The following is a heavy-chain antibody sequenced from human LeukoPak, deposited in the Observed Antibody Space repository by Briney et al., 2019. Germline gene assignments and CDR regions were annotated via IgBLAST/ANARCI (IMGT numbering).Heavy chain of an antibody. Sequence: GESLKISCKGSGYSFTNYWIGWVRQMPGKGLEWMGMIWPGDSDTRYSPSLEGQVTISADKSITTAYLRWSSLKASDTAMYYCARLEAYGGNSPFDYWGQGTLVIVSS. V-gene: IGHV5-51*01. J-gene: IGHJ4*02. CDR1: GYSFTNYW. D-gene: IGHD4-23*01. CDR3: ARLEAYGGNSPFDY. CDR2: IWPGDSDT.